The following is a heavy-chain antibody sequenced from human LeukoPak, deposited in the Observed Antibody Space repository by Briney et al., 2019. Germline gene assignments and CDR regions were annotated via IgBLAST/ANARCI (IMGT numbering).Heavy chain of an antibody. CDR1: GFTFSTYW. D-gene: IGHD6-13*01. J-gene: IGHJ4*02. Sequence: PGGSLRLSCAASGFTFSTYWMSWVRQAPGKGLEWVANIKQDDSEKYYVDSVKDRFTITRANAKNSRYRHMNSLRAEDTAMDYCARDTAGNDYWGQGTLVTVSS. CDR2: IKQDDSEK. CDR3: ARDTAGNDY. V-gene: IGHV3-7*01.